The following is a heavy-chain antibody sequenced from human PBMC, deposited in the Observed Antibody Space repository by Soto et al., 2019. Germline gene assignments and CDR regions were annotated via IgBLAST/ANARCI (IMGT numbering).Heavy chain of an antibody. V-gene: IGHV3-15*01. CDR3: TTEPAYYYDSSGYTHYYYYGMDV. Sequence: KAGGSLRLSCAASGFTFSNAWMSWVRQAPGKGLEWVGRIKSKTDGGTTDYAAPVKGRFTISRDDSKNTLYLQMNSLKTEDTAVYYCTTEPAYYYDSSGYTHYYYYGMDVWGQGTTVTVSS. CDR1: GFTFSNAW. CDR2: IKSKTDGGTT. J-gene: IGHJ6*02. D-gene: IGHD3-22*01.